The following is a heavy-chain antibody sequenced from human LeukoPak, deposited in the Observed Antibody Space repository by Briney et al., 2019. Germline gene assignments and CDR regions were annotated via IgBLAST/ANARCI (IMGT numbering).Heavy chain of an antibody. CDR3: ARACSGGSCYPAGDYYYYGMDV. CDR1: GFTFSSYS. J-gene: IGHJ6*04. Sequence: GGSLRLSCAASGFTFSSYSMNWVRQAPGKGLEWVSSISSSSSYTYYADSVKGRFTISRDNAKNSLYLQMNSLRAEDTAVYYCARACSGGSCYPAGDYYYYGMDVWGKGTTVTVSS. D-gene: IGHD2-15*01. CDR2: ISSSSSYT. V-gene: IGHV3-21*01.